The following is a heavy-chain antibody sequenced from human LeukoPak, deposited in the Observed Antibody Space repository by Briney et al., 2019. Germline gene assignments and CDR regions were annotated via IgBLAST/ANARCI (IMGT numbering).Heavy chain of an antibody. J-gene: IGHJ6*02. Sequence: GASVTVSCKASGFTFTSYGFTWVRQAPGQGLEWMGWISGYNGNTNYAQKLQGRVTMTTDTSTRTAYMELRSLRSDDTAVYYCARAPRYYYYGMDVWGQGTTVTVSS. V-gene: IGHV1-18*01. CDR3: ARAPRYYYYGMDV. CDR1: GFTFTSYG. CDR2: ISGYNGNT.